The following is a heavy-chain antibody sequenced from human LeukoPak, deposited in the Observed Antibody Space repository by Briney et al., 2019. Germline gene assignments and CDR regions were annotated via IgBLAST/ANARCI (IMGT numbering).Heavy chain of an antibody. V-gene: IGHV4-39*01. CDR1: GGSISSSSYY. D-gene: IGHD6-13*01. CDR3: ARHRVAPAGDFDY. CDR2: IYYSGRA. J-gene: IGHJ4*02. Sequence: SETLSLTCTVSGGSISSSSYYWGWIRQPPGKGLEWIGSIYYSGRAYYNPSLKSRVTISVDTSKNQFSLKLSSVTAADTAVYYCARHRVAPAGDFDYWGQGTLVPVSS.